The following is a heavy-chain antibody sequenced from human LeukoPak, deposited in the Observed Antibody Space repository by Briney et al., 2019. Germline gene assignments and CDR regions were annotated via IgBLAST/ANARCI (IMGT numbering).Heavy chain of an antibody. Sequence: GASVKVSCRASSYNFAAYGISWVRQAPGQGLEWMGWINTNTGNPTYAQGFTGRFVFSLGTSVSTAYLQISSLKAEDTAVYYCARACILPPTYYDFWSGYQGADWFDPWGQGTLVTVSS. J-gene: IGHJ5*02. D-gene: IGHD3-3*01. V-gene: IGHV7-4-1*02. CDR2: INTNTGNP. CDR3: ARACILPPTYYDFWSGYQGADWFDP. CDR1: SYNFAAYG.